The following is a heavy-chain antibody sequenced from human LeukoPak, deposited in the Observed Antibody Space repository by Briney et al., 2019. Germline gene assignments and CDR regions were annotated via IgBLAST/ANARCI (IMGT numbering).Heavy chain of an antibody. D-gene: IGHD3-3*01. V-gene: IGHV3-74*01. Sequence: QPGGSLRLSCAASGFTFSSYWMHWVRQAPGKGLVWVSRINSDGSSTSYADSVKGRFTISRDDAKNTLYLQMNSLRAEDTAVYYCARAQYDFWSGYYYWGQGTLVTGSS. CDR2: INSDGSST. CDR1: GFTFSSYW. J-gene: IGHJ4*02. CDR3: ARAQYDFWSGYYY.